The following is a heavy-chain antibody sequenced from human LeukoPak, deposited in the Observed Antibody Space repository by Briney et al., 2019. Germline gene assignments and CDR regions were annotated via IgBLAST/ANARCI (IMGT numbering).Heavy chain of an antibody. V-gene: IGHV3-11*04. CDR1: GSTFIDYY. D-gene: IGHD6-19*01. J-gene: IGHJ4*02. CDR2: ISSSGSTI. CDR3: ARPMQWLVQPDY. Sequence: PGGSLRPSCSASGSTFIDYYMGWIRQAPGKGLEWVSYISSSGSTIYYADSVKGRFTISRDNAKNSLYLQMNSLRAEDTAVYYCARPMQWLVQPDYWGQGALVTVSS.